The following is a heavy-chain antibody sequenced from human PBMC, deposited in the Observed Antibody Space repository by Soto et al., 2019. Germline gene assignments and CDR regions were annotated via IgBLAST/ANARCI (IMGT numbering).Heavy chain of an antibody. J-gene: IGHJ4*02. CDR2: IIPILDIT. V-gene: IGHV1-69*08. CDR1: GGTFSNDI. Sequence: QVQLVQSGAEVKKPGSSVKVSCKASGGTFSNDIITWVRQAPGQGLEWMGRIIPILDITNYAQKFQGRVTITADESTSTAYMELNSLRSEDTAVYYCVRDSPIGSTYSGYDGIDYWGQGTLVTVSS. D-gene: IGHD5-12*01. CDR3: VRDSPIGSTYSGYDGIDY.